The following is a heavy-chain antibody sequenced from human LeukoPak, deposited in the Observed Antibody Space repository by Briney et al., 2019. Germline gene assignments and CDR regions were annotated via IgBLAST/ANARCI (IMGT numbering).Heavy chain of an antibody. V-gene: IGHV3-21*01. D-gene: IGHD6-13*01. Sequence: GGSLRLSCAASGFTFSSYSMNWVRQAPGKGLEWDSSISSSSSYIYYADSVKGRFTISRDNAKNSLYLQMNSLRAEDTAVYYCARDKPSAAGTGAFDIWGQGTMVTVSS. J-gene: IGHJ3*02. CDR1: GFTFSSYS. CDR3: ARDKPSAAGTGAFDI. CDR2: ISSSSSYI.